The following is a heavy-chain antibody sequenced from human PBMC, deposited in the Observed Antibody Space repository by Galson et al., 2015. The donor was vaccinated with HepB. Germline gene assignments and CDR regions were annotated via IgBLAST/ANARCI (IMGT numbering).Heavy chain of an antibody. J-gene: IGHJ4*02. CDR3: ARLYCSGGSCYFDY. CDR1: GFTFSSYA. V-gene: IGHV3-64*01. Sequence: SLRLSCAASGFTFSSYAMHWVRQAPGKGLAYVSAINTNGGSTNYASSVKGRSTTSRDNSKTTLYLQMGSLRAEDMAVYYCARLYCSGGSCYFDYWGQGTLVTVSS. D-gene: IGHD2-15*01. CDR2: INTNGGST.